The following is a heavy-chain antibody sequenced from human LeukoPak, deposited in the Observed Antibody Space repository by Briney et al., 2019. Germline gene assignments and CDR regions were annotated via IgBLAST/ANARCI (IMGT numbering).Heavy chain of an antibody. J-gene: IGHJ4*02. CDR1: GFTFSSYA. CDR2: ISGSGGST. D-gene: IGHD2-2*01. CDR3: AEDRFSVVVPAAADY. V-gene: IGHV3-23*01. Sequence: GGSLRLSCAASGFTFSSYAMSWVRQAPGKGLEWVSAISGSGGSTYYADSVKGRFTISRDNSKNTLYLQMNSLRAEDTAVYYCAEDRFSVVVPAAADYWGRGTLVTVSS.